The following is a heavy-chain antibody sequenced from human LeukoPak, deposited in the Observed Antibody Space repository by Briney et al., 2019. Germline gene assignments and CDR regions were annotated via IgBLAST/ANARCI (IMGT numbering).Heavy chain of an antibody. CDR3: AASDWAYYFDY. CDR1: GFTFTTYP. D-gene: IGHD6-19*01. J-gene: IGHJ4*02. V-gene: IGHV3-64D*06. CDR2: ISSNGGST. Sequence: GGSLRLSCSASGFTFTTYPMHWVRQAPGKGLEHVSAISSNGGSTFYAVSVKGRYTISRDNSKNTVYLQMSSLRAEDTAVYYCAASDWAYYFDYWGQGTLVTVSS.